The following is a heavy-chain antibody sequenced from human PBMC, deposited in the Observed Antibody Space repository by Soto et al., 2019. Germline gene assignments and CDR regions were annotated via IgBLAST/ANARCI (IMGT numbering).Heavy chain of an antibody. CDR3: AQARHPDGIWTFDY. D-gene: IGHD3-9*01. CDR2: INGGGGTT. J-gene: IGHJ4*02. CDR1: GFSFSGYT. Sequence: EVQLLESGGHLIQPGESLRLSCAASGFSFSGYTMNWVRQAQGKGLEWISGINGGGGTTYYADSVKGRFTISRDDSKNILSLQMNSPRAEDTAIYYCAQARHPDGIWTFDYWGRGTLVTVSS. V-gene: IGHV3-23*01.